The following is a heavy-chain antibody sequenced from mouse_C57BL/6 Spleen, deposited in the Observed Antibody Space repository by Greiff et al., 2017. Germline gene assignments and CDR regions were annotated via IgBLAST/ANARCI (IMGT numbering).Heavy chain of an antibody. D-gene: IGHD2-4*01. CDR2: IHPNSGST. CDR1: GYTFTSYW. Sequence: VQLQQPGAELVKPGASVKLSCKASGYTFTSYWMHWVKQRPGQGLEWIGMIHPNSGSTNYNEKFKSKATLTVDKSSSTAYMQLSSLTSEDSAVYYCARSDIYYDYDDGAMDYWGQGTSVTVSS. V-gene: IGHV1-64*01. J-gene: IGHJ4*01. CDR3: ARSDIYYDYDDGAMDY.